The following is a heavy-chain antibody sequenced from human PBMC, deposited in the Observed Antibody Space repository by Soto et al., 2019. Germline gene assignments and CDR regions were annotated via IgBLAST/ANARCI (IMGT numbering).Heavy chain of an antibody. Sequence: QVQLVESGGGLVKPGGSLRLSCAASGFTFSDDYMSWIRQAPGKGLEWISYISSGSTYTKYADSVKGRFTIFRDNAKNSVYLQMNSLRAEDTAVYYCARSYSGGFGPDSPAYYFDYWGQGALVTVSS. J-gene: IGHJ4*02. CDR1: GFTFSDDY. CDR3: ARSYSGGFGPDSPAYYFDY. D-gene: IGHD1-26*01. V-gene: IGHV3-11*05. CDR2: ISSGSTYT.